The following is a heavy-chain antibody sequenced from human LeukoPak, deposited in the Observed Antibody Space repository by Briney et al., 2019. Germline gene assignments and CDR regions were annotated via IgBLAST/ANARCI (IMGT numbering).Heavy chain of an antibody. CDR1: GYNFTSYY. Sequence: GASVKVSCKASGYNFTSYYIHWVRQAPGQGLEWMGIINPSGGSTSYAQKFQVKVTMTRDMSPSTVYMELSSLRSEDTAVYYCARQGRVGNNYFDSWGQGILVTVSS. D-gene: IGHD1-26*01. J-gene: IGHJ5*01. CDR2: INPSGGST. V-gene: IGHV1-46*01. CDR3: ARQGRVGNNYFDS.